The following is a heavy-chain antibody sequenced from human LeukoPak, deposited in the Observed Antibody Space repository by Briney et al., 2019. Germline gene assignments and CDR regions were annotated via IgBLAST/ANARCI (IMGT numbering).Heavy chain of an antibody. D-gene: IGHD4-11*01. J-gene: IGHJ4*02. CDR3: ARGPYSTPLDY. V-gene: IGHV3-64*01. CDR1: GFTFSSYA. Sequence: PGGSLRLSCAASGFTFSSYAVHWVRQAPGKGLEYVPAISSNGGSTYYANSVKGRFTISRDNSKNTLYLQMGSLRAEDMAVYYCARGPYSTPLDYWGQGTLVTVSS. CDR2: ISSNGGST.